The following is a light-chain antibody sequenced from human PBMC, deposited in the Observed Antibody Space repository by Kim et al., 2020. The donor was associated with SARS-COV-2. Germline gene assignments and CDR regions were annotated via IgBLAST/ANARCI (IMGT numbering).Light chain of an antibody. CDR2: RAS. J-gene: IGKJ1*01. CDR1: QSVSSSY. CDR3: QQYSDSRT. Sequence: EIVLTQSPGTLSLSPGERATLSCRASQSVSSSYLAWYQQKPGQAPRLLIYRASSRATGIPDRFSGSGSGTDFTLTISRLEAEDFVVYYCQQYSDSRTFGQGTKVDIK. V-gene: IGKV3-20*01.